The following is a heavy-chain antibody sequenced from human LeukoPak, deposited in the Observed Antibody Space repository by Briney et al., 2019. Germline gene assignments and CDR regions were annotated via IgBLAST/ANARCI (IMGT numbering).Heavy chain of an antibody. J-gene: IGHJ3*02. V-gene: IGHV1-69*05. CDR2: IIPIFGTA. D-gene: IGHD2-21*02. CDR3: ARSRIVVVTAIAFDI. CDR1: GYTFTSYG. Sequence: SVKVSCKASGYTFTSYGISWVRQAPGQGLEWMGRIIPIFGTANYAQKFQGRVTITTDESTSTAYMELSSLRSEDTAVYYRARSRIVVVTAIAFDIWGQGTMVTVSS.